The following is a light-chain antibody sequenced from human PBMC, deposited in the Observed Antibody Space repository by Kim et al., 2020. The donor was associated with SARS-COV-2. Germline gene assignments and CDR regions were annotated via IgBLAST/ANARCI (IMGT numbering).Light chain of an antibody. CDR1: GKDVGGYNY. V-gene: IGLV2-11*01. CDR3: CSYAVTYTLV. CDR2: DVT. Sequence: GQSVTISCTETGKDVGGYNYVSWYQHHPGEAPKLLIYDVTKRPSGVPDRFYGSKFGNTASLTISRLQPEDEADYYCCSYAVTYTLVFGGGTKVTVL. J-gene: IGLJ3*02.